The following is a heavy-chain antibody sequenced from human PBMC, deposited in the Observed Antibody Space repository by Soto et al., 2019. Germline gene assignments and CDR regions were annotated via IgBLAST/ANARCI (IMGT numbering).Heavy chain of an antibody. J-gene: IGHJ3*02. CDR1: GGTFSTYA. CDR3: AREIFGVIISGGSDASDI. CDR2: IIPIFGTA. V-gene: IGHV1-69*01. Sequence: QVQLVQSGAEVKKPGSSVKVSCKASGGTFSTYAISWVRQAPGQGLEWMGGIIPIFGTAKYSQKFQGRVTITADESTNTAYMELRSLKPEDTAMYYCAREIFGVIISGGSDASDIWGQAKMVTVYS. D-gene: IGHD3-3*01.